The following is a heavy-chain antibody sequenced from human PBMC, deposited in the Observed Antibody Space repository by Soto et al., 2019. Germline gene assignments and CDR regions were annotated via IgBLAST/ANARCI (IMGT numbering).Heavy chain of an antibody. CDR3: AKDALPAVAAVVWYCDF. CDR1: GFTFSNYG. CDR2: ITNDGRND. V-gene: IGHV3-30*18. Sequence: QVQLVESGGGVVQPGGSLRLSCVVSGFTFSNYGLHWVRQAPGKGLEWVAVITNDGRNDYYADSVKGRFTISRDSSKNTLYLQMTSLRAEDTAVYYCAKDALPAVAAVVWYCDFWGRGTLVTVSS. D-gene: IGHD6-19*01. J-gene: IGHJ2*01.